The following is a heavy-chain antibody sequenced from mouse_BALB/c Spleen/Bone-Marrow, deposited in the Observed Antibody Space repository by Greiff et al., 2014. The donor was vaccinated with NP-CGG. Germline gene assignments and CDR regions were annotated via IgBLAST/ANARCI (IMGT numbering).Heavy chain of an antibody. D-gene: IGHD2-4*01. CDR3: ARRGVYDYDWYFDV. Sequence: EVMLVESGGGLVKPGGSLKLSCAASGFTFSSYAMSWVRQTPEKRLEWVATITSGGTYTYYPDSVKGRFTISRDNAKNTLYLQMSSLRSEDTAMYYCARRGVYDYDWYFDVWGAGTTVTVSS. V-gene: IGHV5-9-1*01. CDR2: ITSGGTYT. J-gene: IGHJ1*01. CDR1: GFTFSSYA.